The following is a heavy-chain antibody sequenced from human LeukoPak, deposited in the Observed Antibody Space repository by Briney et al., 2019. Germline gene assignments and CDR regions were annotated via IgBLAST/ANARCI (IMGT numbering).Heavy chain of an antibody. CDR1: GGSISITTYY. CDR2: IYYSGST. V-gene: IGHV4-39*07. D-gene: IGHD3-10*01. CDR3: ARDYMVRGVIDY. Sequence: SETLSLTCTVSGGSISITTYYWGWIRQPPGKGLEWIGNIYYSGSTYYNPSLKSRVTISVDTSKNQFSLKLSSVTAADTAVYYCARDYMVRGVIDYWGQGTLVTVSS. J-gene: IGHJ4*02.